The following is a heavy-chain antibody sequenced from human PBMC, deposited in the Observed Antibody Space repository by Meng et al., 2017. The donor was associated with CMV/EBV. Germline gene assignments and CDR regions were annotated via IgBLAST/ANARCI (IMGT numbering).Heavy chain of an antibody. CDR3: ARNKARSSSSWYHFDY. J-gene: IGHJ4*02. Sequence: SETLSLTCTVSGGSISSYYWSWIRQPPGKGLEWIGYIYYSGSTNYNPSLKSRVTISVDTSKNQFSLKLSSVTAADTAVYYCARNKARSSSSWYHFDYRGQGTLVTVSS. CDR1: GGSISSYY. CDR2: IYYSGST. V-gene: IGHV4-59*01. D-gene: IGHD6-13*01.